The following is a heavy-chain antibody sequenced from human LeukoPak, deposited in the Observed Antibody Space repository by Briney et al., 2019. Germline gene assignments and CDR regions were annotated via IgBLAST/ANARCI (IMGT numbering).Heavy chain of an antibody. CDR1: AFPFSSYG. Sequence: GGSLRLSCAASAFPFSSYGMHWVRQAPGKGLEWVSAISGSGGSTYYADSVKGRFTISRDNSKNTLYLQMNSLRAEDTAVYYCAKANSGWHRFDYWGQGTLVTVSS. J-gene: IGHJ4*02. CDR3: AKANSGWHRFDY. D-gene: IGHD6-19*01. CDR2: ISGSGGST. V-gene: IGHV3-23*01.